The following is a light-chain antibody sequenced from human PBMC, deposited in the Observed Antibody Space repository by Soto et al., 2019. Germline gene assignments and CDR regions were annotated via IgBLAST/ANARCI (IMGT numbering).Light chain of an antibody. Sequence: EIVMTQSPATLSVSPGERATLSCRASQSVSSNLAWYQQKPGQAPRILIYGASTRATGIPARFSGSGSGTEFTLTIRSLQSEDFAVYYCQQYNNWPTLTYGGGTKVEIK. J-gene: IGKJ4*01. V-gene: IGKV3-15*01. CDR3: QQYNNWPTLT. CDR2: GAS. CDR1: QSVSSN.